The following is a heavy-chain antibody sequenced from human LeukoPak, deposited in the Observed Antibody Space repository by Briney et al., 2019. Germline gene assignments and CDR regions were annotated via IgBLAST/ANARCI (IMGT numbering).Heavy chain of an antibody. CDR2: IYQSGST. V-gene: IGHV4-38-2*02. CDR1: GYSISSGYY. CDR3: ARHLLFGVDNWFDP. J-gene: IGHJ5*02. D-gene: IGHD3-3*01. Sequence: SETLSLTCSVSGYSISSGYYWGWIRQPPGKGLEWIGSIYQSGSTYYNPSLKSRVTISVDTSKNQFSLKLSSVTAADTAVYYCARHLLFGVDNWFDPWGQGTLVTVSS.